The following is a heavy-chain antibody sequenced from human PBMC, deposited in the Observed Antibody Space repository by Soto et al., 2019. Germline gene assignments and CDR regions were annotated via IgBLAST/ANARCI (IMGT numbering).Heavy chain of an antibody. CDR3: ARGRSSGWYGARGGWFDP. D-gene: IGHD6-19*01. CDR2: INHSGST. J-gene: IGHJ5*02. V-gene: IGHV4-34*01. CDR1: GGSFSGYY. Sequence: SETLSLTCAAYGGSFSGYYLSWIRQPPGKGLEWIGEINHSGSTNYNPSLKSRVTISVDTSKNQFSLKLSSVTAADTAVYYCARGRSSGWYGARGGWFDPWGQGTLVTVSS.